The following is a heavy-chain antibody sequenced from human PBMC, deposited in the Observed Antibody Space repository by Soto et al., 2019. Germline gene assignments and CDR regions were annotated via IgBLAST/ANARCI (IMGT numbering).Heavy chain of an antibody. D-gene: IGHD2-2*01. V-gene: IGHV3-11*01. CDR2: ISSNSTAF. CDR3: ATGDWSRTNNFDT. Sequence: NLLESGGGLVKPGGSLRLSCEGSGFLFSHYYMSWIRQGPEKRLELVAYISSNSTAFYYADSVKGRFTVSKDDAKKSVFLQMTSVTSDDTVTYYCATGDWSRTNNFDTWGQGTQVIVSA. J-gene: IGHJ5*02. CDR1: GFLFSHYY.